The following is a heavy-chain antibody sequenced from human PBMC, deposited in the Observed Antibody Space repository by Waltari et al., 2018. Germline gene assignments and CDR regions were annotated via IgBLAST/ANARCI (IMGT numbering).Heavy chain of an antibody. CDR2: IAYNGRT. Sequence: QVQLQESCPGLGKPSETLSLTWPVSGDSITNYYWNWLRQPPGKELEWIGYIAYNGRTNYNPSLKSRVTISVDTSKTQFSLKLSSVTAADTAVYFCARSYDFWSGYPLDYWGQGTLVTVSS. D-gene: IGHD3-3*01. CDR3: ARSYDFWSGYPLDY. CDR1: GDSITNYY. J-gene: IGHJ4*02. V-gene: IGHV4-59*01.